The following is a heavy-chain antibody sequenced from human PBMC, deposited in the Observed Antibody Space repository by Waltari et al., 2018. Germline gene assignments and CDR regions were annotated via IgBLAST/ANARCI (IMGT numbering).Heavy chain of an antibody. CDR2: IRCSGGST. CDR3: ATDSSSWTLEYFQH. D-gene: IGHD6-13*01. V-gene: IGHV3-23*04. J-gene: IGHJ1*01. CDR1: GFTFSSYA. Sequence: EVQLVESGGGLVQPGGSLRLSCAASGFTFSSYAMSWVRQAPGKGVEWVSGIRCSGGSTDDADAVKGRFTISRDNAKNTLYLQMNSLRAEDTAVYYCATDSSSWTLEYFQHWGQGTLVTVSS.